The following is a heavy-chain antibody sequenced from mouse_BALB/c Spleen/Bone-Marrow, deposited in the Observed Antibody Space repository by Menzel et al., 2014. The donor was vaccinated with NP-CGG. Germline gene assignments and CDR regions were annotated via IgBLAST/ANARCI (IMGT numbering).Heavy chain of an antibody. CDR2: IRLKSNNYAT. CDR1: GFTFSNYW. V-gene: IGHV6-6*02. Sequence: EVQGVESGGGLVQPGGSMKLSCVASGFTFSNYWMNWVRQSPEKGLEWVAEIRLKSNNYATHYAESVKGRFTISRDDSKSSVYLQMNNLRAEDTGIYYCTRRGLRKYYIDYWGQGTPLTVSS. J-gene: IGHJ2*01. CDR3: TRRGLRKYYIDY. D-gene: IGHD1-1*01.